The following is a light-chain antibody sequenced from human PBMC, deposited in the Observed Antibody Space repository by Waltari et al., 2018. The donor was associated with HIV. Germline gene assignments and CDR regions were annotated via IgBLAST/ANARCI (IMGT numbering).Light chain of an antibody. CDR2: GVN. Sequence: QSALTQPRSVSGSPGESVTISCTGTRSDVGGYNYVSWYQQHPGKAPKLLIFGVNKRPSAFPDRFSGSKSGNTASLTISGLRADDEADYYCCSYAGNYISVFGGGSKLTV. V-gene: IGLV2-11*01. CDR1: RSDVGGYNY. J-gene: IGLJ2*01. CDR3: CSYAGNYISV.